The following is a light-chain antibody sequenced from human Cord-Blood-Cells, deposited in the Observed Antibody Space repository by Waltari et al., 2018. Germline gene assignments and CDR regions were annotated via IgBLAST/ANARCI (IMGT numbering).Light chain of an antibody. CDR2: DVS. Sequence: YNYVSWYQQHPGKAPKLMIYDVSNRPSGVSNRFSGSKSGNTATLTISGTQAMDEADYYCQAWDSSVVFGGGTKLTVL. J-gene: IGLJ2*01. CDR3: QAWDSSVV. CDR1: YNY. V-gene: IGLV2-14*04.